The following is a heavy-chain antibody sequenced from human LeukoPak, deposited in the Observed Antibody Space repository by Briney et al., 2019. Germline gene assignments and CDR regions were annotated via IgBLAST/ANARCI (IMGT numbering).Heavy chain of an antibody. Sequence: GGSLRLSCAVSGLTLSNVWMNWVRQAPGKGLEWVGRIRSRGDGGTTDFAAPVKGRFAISRDDSKNTLYLQMNSLTSEDTAVYYCSQGSAQYFDYWGQGTLVTVSS. V-gene: IGHV3-15*07. CDR3: SQGSAQYFDY. CDR1: GLTLSNVW. CDR2: IRSRGDGGTT. D-gene: IGHD2-15*01. J-gene: IGHJ4*02.